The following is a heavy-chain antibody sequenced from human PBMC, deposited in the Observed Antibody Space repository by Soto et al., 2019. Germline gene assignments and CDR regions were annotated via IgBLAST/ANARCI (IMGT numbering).Heavy chain of an antibody. CDR3: AGGYCSGGSCYSRGIFVY. V-gene: IGHV3-21*01. CDR1: GFTFSSYS. CDR2: ISSSSSYI. D-gene: IGHD2-15*01. J-gene: IGHJ4*02. Sequence: EVQLVESGGGLVKPGGSLRLSCAASGFTFSSYSMNWVRQAPGKGLEWVSSISSSSSYIYYADSVKGRFTISRDNAKNSLYLQMSSLRAEDTAVYYCAGGYCSGGSCYSRGIFVYWGQGTLVTVSS.